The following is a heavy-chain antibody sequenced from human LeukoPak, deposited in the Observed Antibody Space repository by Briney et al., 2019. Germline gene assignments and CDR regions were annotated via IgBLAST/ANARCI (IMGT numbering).Heavy chain of an antibody. CDR3: ARGVST. CDR1: GFTFSSYS. Sequence: GGSLRLSCAASGFTFSSYSMNWVRQAPGKGLEWVSVIYSGGSTYYADSVKGRFTISRDNSKNTLYLQMNSLRAEDTAVYYCARGVSTWGQGTLVTVSS. J-gene: IGHJ4*02. CDR2: IYSGGST. V-gene: IGHV3-53*01.